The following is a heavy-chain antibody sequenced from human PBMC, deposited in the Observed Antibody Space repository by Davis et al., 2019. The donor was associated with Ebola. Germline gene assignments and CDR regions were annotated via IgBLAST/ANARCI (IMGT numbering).Heavy chain of an antibody. V-gene: IGHV4-39*01. J-gene: IGHJ4*02. D-gene: IGHD3-10*01. CDR3: ARQRVVRGVIYFDY. CDR1: GGSIISSSSY. CDR2: IYYSGST. Sequence: SETLSLTCTVSGGSIISSSSYWGWIRQPPRKGLEWIGSIYYSGSTYYNPSLKSRVTISVDTSKNQFSLKLSSVTAADTAVYYCARQRVVRGVIYFDYWGQGTLVTVSS.